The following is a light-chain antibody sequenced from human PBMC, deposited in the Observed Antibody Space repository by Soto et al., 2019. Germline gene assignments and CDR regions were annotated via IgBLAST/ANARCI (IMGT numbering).Light chain of an antibody. CDR1: QSISIW. V-gene: IGKV1-5*03. CDR2: KAS. Sequence: DIQMTQSPSTLSASVGDRVTITCRASQSISIWLAWYQQKPGKAPKLLIYKASSLESGVPSRFSGSGSGTEFTLTINSLQPDDFAPYYCQQYNSDSTFGQGTKVEIK. CDR3: QQYNSDST. J-gene: IGKJ1*01.